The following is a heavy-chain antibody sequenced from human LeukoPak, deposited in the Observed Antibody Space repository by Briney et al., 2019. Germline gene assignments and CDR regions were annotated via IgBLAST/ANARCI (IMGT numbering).Heavy chain of an antibody. D-gene: IGHD5-18*01. Sequence: ASVKVSCKASGYTFTGYYMHWVRQAPGQGLEWMGWINPNSGGTNYAQKFQGRVTMTRDTSISTAYMELSRLRSDDTAVYYCARDRAGYSYGYGGLGFDPWGQGTLVTVSS. V-gene: IGHV1-2*02. CDR2: INPNSGGT. CDR1: GYTFTGYY. CDR3: ARDRAGYSYGYGGLGFDP. J-gene: IGHJ5*02.